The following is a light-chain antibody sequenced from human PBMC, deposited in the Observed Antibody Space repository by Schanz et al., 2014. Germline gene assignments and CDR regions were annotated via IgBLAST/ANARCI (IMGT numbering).Light chain of an antibody. J-gene: IGLJ3*02. CDR3: QTWGAGIGV. V-gene: IGLV4-69*01. CDR1: SGHSNYA. Sequence: QLVLTQSPSASASLGASVKLTCTLSSGHSNYAIAWHQQQPEKGPRYLMRLNNDGSHSKGDGIPDRFSGSSSGAERYLTISSLQSEDEADYYCQTWGAGIGVFGGGTKLTVL. CDR2: LNNDGSH.